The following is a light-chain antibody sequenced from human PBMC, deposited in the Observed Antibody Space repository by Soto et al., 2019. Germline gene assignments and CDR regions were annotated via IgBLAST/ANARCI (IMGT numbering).Light chain of an antibody. Sequence: MTQSPATLSVSPGERVTLSCRTSHSVNSHVAWYQQKPGQAPSLLLYGASTRATGIPVRFSGSGFGTEFTLTISSLQSEDFAVYYCQQYKNWPLFGQGTRLEIK. CDR2: GAS. V-gene: IGKV3-15*01. J-gene: IGKJ5*01. CDR3: QQYKNWPL. CDR1: HSVNSH.